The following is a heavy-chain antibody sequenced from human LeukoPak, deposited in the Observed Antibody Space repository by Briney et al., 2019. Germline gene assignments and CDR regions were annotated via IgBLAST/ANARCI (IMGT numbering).Heavy chain of an antibody. CDR1: GCTFSSYA. J-gene: IGHJ4*02. D-gene: IGHD6-25*01. CDR2: IIPILGIA. Sequence: ASVKVSCKASGCTFSSYAISWVRQAPGQGLAWMGRIIPILGIANYAQKFQGRVTITADKSTSTAYMELSSLRSEDTAVYYCARDQRFFDYWGQGTLVTVSS. CDR3: ARDQRFFDY. V-gene: IGHV1-69*04.